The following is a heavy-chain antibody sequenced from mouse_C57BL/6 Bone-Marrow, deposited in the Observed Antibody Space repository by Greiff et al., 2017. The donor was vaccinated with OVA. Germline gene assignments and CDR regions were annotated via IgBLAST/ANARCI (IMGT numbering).Heavy chain of an antibody. CDR2: INYDGSST. V-gene: IGHV5-16*01. Sequence: EVQLVESEGGLVQPGSSMKLSCTASGFTFSDYYMAWVRQVPEKGLEWVANINYDGSSTYYLDSLKSRFIISRDNAKNILYLQMSSLKSEDTATYYCARDTPFDYWGQGTTLTVSS. CDR3: ARDTPFDY. CDR1: GFTFSDYY. J-gene: IGHJ2*01.